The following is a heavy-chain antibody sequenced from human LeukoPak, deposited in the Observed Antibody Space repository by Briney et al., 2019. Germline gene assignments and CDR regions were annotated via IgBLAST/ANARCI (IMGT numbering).Heavy chain of an antibody. CDR1: CGSISSGGYY. CDR2: IYYSGST. D-gene: IGHD7-27*01. V-gene: IGHV4-31*03. J-gene: IGHJ3*02. Sequence: PSETLSLTCTFSCGSISSGGYYWSWIRQHPGKGLGGVGYIYYSGSTYYNPSLKSRVTISVDTSKNQFSLKLSSVTAADTAVYYCATLRPTGDLAYDAFDIWGQGTMVTVSS. CDR3: ATLRPTGDLAYDAFDI.